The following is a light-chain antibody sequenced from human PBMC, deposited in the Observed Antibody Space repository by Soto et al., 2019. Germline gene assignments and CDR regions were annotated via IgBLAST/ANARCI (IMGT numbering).Light chain of an antibody. CDR1: HSVTSTY. Sequence: ETVLAQAPGTLSFSPGERATLSCRARHSVTSTYLAWYQQNPGRAPGLLICDTATRASGVPARFSGGGSGTKFTLTISRLEPEDFAVYYCQQYGTSPQTFGQGTKV. CDR2: DTA. CDR3: QQYGTSPQT. J-gene: IGKJ1*01. V-gene: IGKV3-20*01.